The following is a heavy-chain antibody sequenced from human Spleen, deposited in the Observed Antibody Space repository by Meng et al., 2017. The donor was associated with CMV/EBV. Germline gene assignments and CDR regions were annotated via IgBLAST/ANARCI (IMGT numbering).Heavy chain of an antibody. CDR1: GFIFSSYS. Sequence: GGSLRLSCAASGFIFSSYSMNWVRQAPGKGLEWVSFISSSSNRIHYGDSVKGRFTISRDNAKNSLYLQMNSLRAEDTAVYYCARGRETWRILYTLWGQGTTVTVSS. CDR3: ARGRETWRILYTL. CDR2: ISSSSNRI. J-gene: IGHJ6*02. D-gene: IGHD2-8*01. V-gene: IGHV3-48*04.